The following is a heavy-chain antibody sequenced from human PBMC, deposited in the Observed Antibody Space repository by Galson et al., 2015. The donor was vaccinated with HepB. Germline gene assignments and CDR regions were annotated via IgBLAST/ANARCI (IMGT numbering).Heavy chain of an antibody. CDR3: AKGGISSLVY. Sequence: ETLSLTCTVSGDSISSYYWNWVRQPPGKGLEWIGYIFYTGSTSYNPSLKSRVTMSLNTSKNQFSLKLTSLTAADTAIYYCAKGGISSLVYWGQGILVTVSS. CDR1: GDSISSYY. J-gene: IGHJ4*02. V-gene: IGHV4-59*01. CDR2: IFYTGST. D-gene: IGHD6-6*01.